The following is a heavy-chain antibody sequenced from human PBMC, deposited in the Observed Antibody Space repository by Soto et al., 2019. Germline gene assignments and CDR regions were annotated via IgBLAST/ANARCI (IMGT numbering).Heavy chain of an antibody. Sequence: GGSLRLSCAASGFTFNIYAMTWVRQAPGKGLEWVSTTGATGRTTYYADSVKGRFTVSRDNSKNTLDLQMSNLRAEDTAVYYCATVHNTSRSFDYWGQGTLVTAPQ. J-gene: IGHJ4*02. CDR1: GFTFNIYA. CDR3: ATVHNTSRSFDY. CDR2: TGATGRTT. V-gene: IGHV3-23*01. D-gene: IGHD1-20*01.